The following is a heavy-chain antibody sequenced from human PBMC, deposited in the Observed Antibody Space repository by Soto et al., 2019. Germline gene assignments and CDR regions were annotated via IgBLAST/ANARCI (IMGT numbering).Heavy chain of an antibody. CDR1: GFTFSSYA. CDR3: AREYSSSWYGLNWFDP. J-gene: IGHJ5*02. CDR2: VSGSGGSK. Sequence: SLRLSCAASGFTFSSYAMSWVRQAPGKGLEWISAVSGSGGSKYYADSVKGRFTISRDNSKDTLYLQMNNLRAEDTAVYYCAREYSSSWYGLNWFDPWGQGTLVTVSS. V-gene: IGHV3-23*01. D-gene: IGHD6-13*01.